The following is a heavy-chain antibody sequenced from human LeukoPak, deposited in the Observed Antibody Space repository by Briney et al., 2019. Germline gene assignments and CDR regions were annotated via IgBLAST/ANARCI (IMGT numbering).Heavy chain of an antibody. Sequence: KAGGSLRLSCAASGFTFSSYEMNWVRQAPGKGLEWVSSISSSSSYIYYADSVKGRFTISRDNAKNSLYLQMNSLRAEDTAVYYCARNSSWSYYYMDVWGKGTTVTVSS. V-gene: IGHV3-21*01. J-gene: IGHJ6*03. CDR2: ISSSSSYI. CDR1: GFTFSSYE. CDR3: ARNSSWSYYYMDV. D-gene: IGHD6-13*01.